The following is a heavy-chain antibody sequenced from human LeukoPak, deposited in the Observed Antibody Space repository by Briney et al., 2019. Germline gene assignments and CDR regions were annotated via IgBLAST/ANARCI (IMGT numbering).Heavy chain of an antibody. J-gene: IGHJ4*02. CDR1: GGSISSYY. V-gene: IGHV4-59*12. Sequence: SETLSLTCTVSGGSISSYYWSWIRQPPGKGLEWIGYIYYSGSTNYNPSLKSRVTISVDTSKNQFSLKLSSVTAADTAMYYCARRTRLRYFDWSEQYFDYWGQGTLVTVSS. CDR2: IYYSGST. CDR3: ARRTRLRYFDWSEQYFDY. D-gene: IGHD3-9*01.